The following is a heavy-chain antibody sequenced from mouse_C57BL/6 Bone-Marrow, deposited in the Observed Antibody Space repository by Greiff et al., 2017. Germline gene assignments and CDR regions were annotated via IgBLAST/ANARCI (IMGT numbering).Heavy chain of an antibody. V-gene: IGHV1-9*01. CDR2: ILPGSGST. CDR3: ASPYYYGSSSSYYFDY. J-gene: IGHJ2*01. Sequence: QVQLQQSGAELMKPGASVKLSCKATGYTFTGYWIEWVKQRPGHGLEWIGEILPGSGSTNYNEKFKGKATFTADTSSNTAYMQLSSLTPEDSAIYYCASPYYYGSSSSYYFDYWGQGTTLTVSS. CDR1: GYTFTGYW. D-gene: IGHD1-1*01.